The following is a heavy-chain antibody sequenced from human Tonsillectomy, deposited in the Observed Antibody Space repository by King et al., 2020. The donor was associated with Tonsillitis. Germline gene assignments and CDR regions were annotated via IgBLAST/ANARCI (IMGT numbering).Heavy chain of an antibody. D-gene: IGHD3-3*01. CDR2: IYYSGST. V-gene: IGHV4-31*01. CDR3: ARVTDTYYDFWSGYSGNYYFDY. Sequence: QLQESGPGLVKPSQTLSLTGTVSGGSISSGGYYWSWIRQHPGKGLEWIGYIYYSGSTYYNPSLKSIFTISVDTSKNQFSLKLSSVTAADTAVYYCARVTDTYYDFWSGYSGNYYFDYWGQGTLVTVSS. CDR1: GGSISSGGYY. J-gene: IGHJ4*02.